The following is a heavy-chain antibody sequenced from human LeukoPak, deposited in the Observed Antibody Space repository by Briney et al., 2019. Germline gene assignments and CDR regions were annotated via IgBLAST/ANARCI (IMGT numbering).Heavy chain of an antibody. CDR3: AKDRGARGYYYYGMDV. CDR2: ISYDGSNK. D-gene: IGHD3-10*01. Sequence: PGGSLRLSCAASGFTFSSYAMHWVRQAPGKGLEWVAVISYDGSNKYYADSVKGRFTISRDNSKNTLYLQMNSLRAEDTAVYYCAKDRGARGYYYYGMDVWGQGTTVTVSS. V-gene: IGHV3-30-3*01. CDR1: GFTFSSYA. J-gene: IGHJ6*02.